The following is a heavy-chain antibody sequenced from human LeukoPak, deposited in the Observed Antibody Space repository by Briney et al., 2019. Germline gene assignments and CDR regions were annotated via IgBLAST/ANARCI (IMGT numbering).Heavy chain of an antibody. J-gene: IGHJ6*03. D-gene: IGHD4-11*01. Sequence: SETLSLTCTVSGGSIRSYYWSWIRQPPGKGLEWIGYIYYSGSTNYNPSLKSRVTISVDTSKNQFSLKLNSVIASDTAVYYCARGAYSYYYIDVWGKGTTVTISS. CDR3: ARGAYSYYYIDV. V-gene: IGHV4-59*01. CDR2: IYYSGST. CDR1: GGSIRSYY.